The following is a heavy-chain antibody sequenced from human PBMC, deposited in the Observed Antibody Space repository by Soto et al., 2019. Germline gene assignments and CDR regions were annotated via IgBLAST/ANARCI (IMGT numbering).Heavy chain of an antibody. D-gene: IGHD2-21*01. CDR3: ARTRAYCGGDCYTPGDY. Sequence: QVQLVQSGAEVKKPGASVKVSCKASGYTFTSYYMHWVRQAPGQGLEWMGIINPSGGSTSYAQKFRGRVTMTRDTSTSTVYMELSSLRSEDTAVYYCARTRAYCGGDCYTPGDYWGQGTLVTVSS. J-gene: IGHJ4*02. CDR1: GYTFTSYY. V-gene: IGHV1-46*03. CDR2: INPSGGST.